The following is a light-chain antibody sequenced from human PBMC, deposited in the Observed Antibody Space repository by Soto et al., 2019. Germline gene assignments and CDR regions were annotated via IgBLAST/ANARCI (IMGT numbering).Light chain of an antibody. V-gene: IGKV2-28*01. CDR2: MGS. Sequence: EIVMTQSPLSLSVTPGEPASISCRSSQSLLHSNGYICLDWYLQNPGQSPQLLIHMGSSQTPGVPARFGGRVSGTDFSLKISRVEADDVGVYYCIQDTQPPPSFGGWTKVEIK. CDR3: IQDTQPPPS. J-gene: IGKJ4*01. CDR1: QSLLHSNGYIC.